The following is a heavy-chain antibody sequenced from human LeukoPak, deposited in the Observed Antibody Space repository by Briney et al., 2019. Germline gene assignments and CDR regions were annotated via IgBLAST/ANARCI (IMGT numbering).Heavy chain of an antibody. V-gene: IGHV1-69*13. D-gene: IGHD3-22*01. CDR2: IIPIFGTA. CDR1: GGTFSSYA. Sequence: ASVKVSCKASGGTFSSYAISWVRQAPGQGLEWMGGIIPIFGTANYAQKFQGRVTITADESTSTAYMELRSLRSDDTAVYYCVTERYYDSSGYYYLTFDYWGQGTLVTVSS. J-gene: IGHJ4*02. CDR3: VTERYYDSSGYYYLTFDY.